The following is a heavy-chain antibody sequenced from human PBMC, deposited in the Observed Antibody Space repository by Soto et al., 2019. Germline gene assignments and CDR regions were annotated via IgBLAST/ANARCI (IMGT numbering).Heavy chain of an antibody. CDR3: ARSEGHNFYWLDS. Sequence: QVQLVQSGAEVKTPGASVKVSCKASGYTFASYDINWVRQAPGQGLEWMGWMNPNSGNTGYAQKLQGRLTITRDTALTIANLELRSLRHEATAVYYCARSEGHNFYWLDSWGQGTLVTVSA. CDR1: GYTFASYD. CDR2: MNPNSGNT. J-gene: IGHJ5*01. V-gene: IGHV1-8*01. D-gene: IGHD1-20*01.